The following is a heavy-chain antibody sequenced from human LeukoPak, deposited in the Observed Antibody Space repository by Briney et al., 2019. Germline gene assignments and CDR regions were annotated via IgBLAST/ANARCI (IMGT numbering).Heavy chain of an antibody. CDR2: INTDGSST. J-gene: IGHJ4*02. D-gene: IGHD4/OR15-4a*01. Sequence: GGSLRLSCAASGFTFSNYWMHWVRQVPGVGLVWVSRINTDGSSTNYADSVKGRFTISRDNAKNTLYLQMSSLRVEDTAVYSCARANNFDYWGQGTLVTVSS. CDR3: ARANNFDY. CDR1: GFTFSNYW. V-gene: IGHV3-74*01.